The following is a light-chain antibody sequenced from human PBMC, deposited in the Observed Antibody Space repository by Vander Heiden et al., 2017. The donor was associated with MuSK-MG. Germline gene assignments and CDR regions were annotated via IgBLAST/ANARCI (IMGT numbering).Light chain of an antibody. CDR2: GNN. V-gene: IGLV1-40*01. Sequence: QSVLTQPPSVSGAPGQRVTISCTGSSSNIGAGYDVHWYQQLPGTAPNLLIYGNNNRPSGGPDRFSGSKSGTSASLAITGLQAEDEADYYCQSYDSSLSGSNVFGGGTKLTVL. J-gene: IGLJ3*02. CDR1: SSNIGAGYD. CDR3: QSYDSSLSGSNV.